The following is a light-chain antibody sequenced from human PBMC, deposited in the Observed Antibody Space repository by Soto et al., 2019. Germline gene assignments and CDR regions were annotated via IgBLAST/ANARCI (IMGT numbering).Light chain of an antibody. Sequence: DIQITQSPSTLSASVGDRVTITCRASQSISRWLAWYQQAPGKAPNLLIFDASSLESGVPSRFSGSGSGTEFTLTIRSLHPDDFESEFRQQYNTYYRFGEGTKLEL. CDR2: DAS. V-gene: IGKV1-5*01. CDR3: QQYNTYYR. J-gene: IGKJ2*03. CDR1: QSISRW.